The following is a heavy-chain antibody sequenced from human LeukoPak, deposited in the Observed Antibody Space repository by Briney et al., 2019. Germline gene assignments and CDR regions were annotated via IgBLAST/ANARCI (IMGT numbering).Heavy chain of an antibody. CDR3: ASGKAYCSSTSCYLDAFDI. D-gene: IGHD2-2*01. V-gene: IGHV4-30-4*01. Sequence: SETLSLTCTVSGGSISSGDYYWSWIRQPPGKGLEWIGNIYHSGSTYYNPSLKSRVTISVDTSKNQFSLKLTSVTAADTAVYYCASGKAYCSSTSCYLDAFDIWGQGTMVTVSS. J-gene: IGHJ3*02. CDR1: GGSISSGDYY. CDR2: IYHSGST.